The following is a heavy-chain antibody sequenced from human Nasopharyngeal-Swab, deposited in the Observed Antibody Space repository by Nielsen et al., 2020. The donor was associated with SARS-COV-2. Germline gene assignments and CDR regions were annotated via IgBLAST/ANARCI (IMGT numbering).Heavy chain of an antibody. Sequence: WVRKAPGKGLEWMGGIIPIFGTADYAQRFQGRVTITADESTSTAYMELSSLRPEDTAVYYCARAGVRGAISYFDFWGQGTRVTV. V-gene: IGHV1-69*01. CDR3: ARAGVRGAISYFDF. J-gene: IGHJ4*02. CDR2: IIPIFGTA. D-gene: IGHD3-10*01.